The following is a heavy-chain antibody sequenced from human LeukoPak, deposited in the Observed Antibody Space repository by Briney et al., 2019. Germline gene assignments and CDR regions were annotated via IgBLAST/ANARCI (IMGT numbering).Heavy chain of an antibody. CDR1: GASMSGYY. CDR3: ARQYSSGYYYFDY. CDR2: IYYSGST. V-gene: IGHV4-59*08. Sequence: SETLSLTCNVSGASMSGYYWSWFRQPPGKGLEWIAYIYYSGSTKYNPSLKSRVTASLDMSRNQFSLKLSSVTAADTAVYYCARQYSSGYYYFDYWGQRTLVTVSS. J-gene: IGHJ4*02. D-gene: IGHD3-22*01.